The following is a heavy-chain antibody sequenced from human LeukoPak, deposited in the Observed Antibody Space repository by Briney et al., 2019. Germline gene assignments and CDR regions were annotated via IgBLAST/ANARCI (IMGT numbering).Heavy chain of an antibody. Sequence: PGRSLRLSCAASGFTFSSHWMTWIRQAPGKGLEWVASIKKDVGEKFYVDSVRGRFTISRDNAKNSLYLQMNSLRAEDTALYYCARAPITLSGNYYPLLDYWGQGTLVTVSS. CDR1: GFTFSSHW. J-gene: IGHJ4*02. D-gene: IGHD1-26*01. CDR2: IKKDVGEK. V-gene: IGHV3-7*04. CDR3: ARAPITLSGNYYPLLDY.